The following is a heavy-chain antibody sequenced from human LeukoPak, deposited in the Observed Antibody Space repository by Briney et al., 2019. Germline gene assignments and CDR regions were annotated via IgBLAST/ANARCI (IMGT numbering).Heavy chain of an antibody. CDR3: AREGGLQLGAFDI. V-gene: IGHV4-59*01. Sequence: PSETLSLTCTASGGSISSYYWSWIRQPPGKGLEWIGYIYYSGSTNYNPSLKSRVTISVDTSKNQFSLKLSSVTAADTAVYYCAREGGLQLGAFDIWGQGTMVTVSS. CDR2: IYYSGST. CDR1: GGSISSYY. J-gene: IGHJ3*02. D-gene: IGHD5-24*01.